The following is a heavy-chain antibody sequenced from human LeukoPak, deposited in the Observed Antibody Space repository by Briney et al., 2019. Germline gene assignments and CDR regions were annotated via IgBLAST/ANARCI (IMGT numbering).Heavy chain of an antibody. J-gene: IGHJ4*02. CDR2: IKSKSDGGTT. Sequence: GGSLRLSCAASGFTFTDTWMSWVRQAPGKGLEWVGRIKSKSDGGTTDYAAPVKGRLTTSRDDSKNTLYLQMNSLKTEDTAVYYCTTDPSLLLWFEVTKSSGDYWGQGTLVTVSS. CDR1: GFTFTDTW. CDR3: TTDPSLLLWFEVTKSSGDY. D-gene: IGHD3-10*01. V-gene: IGHV3-15*01.